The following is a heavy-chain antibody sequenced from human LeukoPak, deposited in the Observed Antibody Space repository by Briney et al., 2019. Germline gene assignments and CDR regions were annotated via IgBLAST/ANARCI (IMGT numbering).Heavy chain of an antibody. V-gene: IGHV4-59*08. Sequence: SETLSLTCTVSGGSISSSYWSWIRQPPGKGLEWIGYIYYSGTTNYNPSLKSRVTISVDTSKNQFSLKLSSVTAADTAVYYCARHLPHRSGWYYFDYWGQGTLVTVSS. CDR3: ARHLPHRSGWYYFDY. D-gene: IGHD6-19*01. J-gene: IGHJ4*02. CDR2: IYYSGTT. CDR1: GGSISSSY.